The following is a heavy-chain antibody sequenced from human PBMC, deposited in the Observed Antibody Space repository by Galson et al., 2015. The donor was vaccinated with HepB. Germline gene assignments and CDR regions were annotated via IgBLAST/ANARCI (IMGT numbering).Heavy chain of an antibody. Sequence: SVKVSCKASGYTFTGYYMHWVRQAPGQGLEWMGWINPNSGGTNYAQKFQGWVTMTRDTSISTAYMELSRLRSDNTAVYYCARGCRTSSGCQFGYWGQGTLVTVSS. CDR1: GYTFTGYY. CDR2: INPNSGGT. CDR3: ARGCRTSSGCQFGY. V-gene: IGHV1-2*04. J-gene: IGHJ4*02. D-gene: IGHD3-22*01.